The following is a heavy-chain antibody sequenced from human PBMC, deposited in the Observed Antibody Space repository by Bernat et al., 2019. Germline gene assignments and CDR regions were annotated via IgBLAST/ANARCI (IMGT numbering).Heavy chain of an antibody. J-gene: IGHJ4*02. D-gene: IGHD2-15*01. CDR1: GFTFSDYY. V-gene: IGHV3-11*01. CDR3: ARVSGIGCSGGSCYLG. CDR2: ISSSGSTI. Sequence: QLQLVESGGGLVKPGGSLRLSCAASGFTFSDYYMSWIRQAPGKGLEWVAYISSSGSTIFSADSVKGRFTVSRDNAKNSLFLQMNSLRAEDTAVYYCARVSGIGCSGGSCYLGWGQGTLVTVSS.